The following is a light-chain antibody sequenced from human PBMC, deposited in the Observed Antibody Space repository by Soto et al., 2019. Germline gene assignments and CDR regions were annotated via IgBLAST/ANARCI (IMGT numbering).Light chain of an antibody. Sequence: EIVLTQSPATLSLSPGERATLSCRASQSISTYLGWYQQRPGQAPRLLIYDASSRATGIPARFSGSGSGTDFTLTISSLEPEDFAVYYCQQRSNWITFGQGTRLEIK. J-gene: IGKJ5*01. V-gene: IGKV3-11*01. CDR2: DAS. CDR1: QSISTY. CDR3: QQRSNWIT.